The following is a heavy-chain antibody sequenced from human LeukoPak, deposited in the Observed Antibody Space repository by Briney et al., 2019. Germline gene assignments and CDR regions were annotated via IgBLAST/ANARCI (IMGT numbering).Heavy chain of an antibody. V-gene: IGHV3-7*01. J-gene: IGHJ4*02. Sequence: GGSLRLSCAASGFTFTSYWMSWVRQAPGKGLEWVANIKQDGSEKYYVDSVKGRFTISRDNAKNSLYLQMNSLRAEDTAVYYCARALWGIVVVPAAPDYWGQGTLDTVSS. D-gene: IGHD2-2*01. CDR3: ARALWGIVVVPAAPDY. CDR2: IKQDGSEK. CDR1: GFTFTSYW.